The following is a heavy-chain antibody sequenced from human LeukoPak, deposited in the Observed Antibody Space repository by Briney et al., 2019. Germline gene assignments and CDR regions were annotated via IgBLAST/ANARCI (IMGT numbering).Heavy chain of an antibody. CDR1: GFTFSSYA. J-gene: IGHJ5*02. D-gene: IGHD6-6*01. Sequence: PGGSLRLSCAASGFTFSSYAMHWVRQAPGKGLEWVAIISYDGSNKYYADSVKGRFTISRDNSKNTLYLQVNSLRAEDTAAYYCAGERIVGRSFDPWGQGTLVTVSS. CDR3: AGERIVGRSFDP. CDR2: ISYDGSNK. V-gene: IGHV3-30-3*01.